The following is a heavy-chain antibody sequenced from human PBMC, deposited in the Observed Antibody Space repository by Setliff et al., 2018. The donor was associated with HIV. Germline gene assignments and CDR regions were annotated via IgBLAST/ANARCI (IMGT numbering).Heavy chain of an antibody. CDR2: IDSNNGNR. Sequence: GASVKVSCKASGYSLSTYAISWVRQAPGQGLEWMGCIDSNNGNRNFAQKFRGRVTMTTDISTNTAYMEVRSLSFDDTAVYYCVRLTADRTNYYYYMDVWGKGTTVTVSS. CDR3: VRLTADRTNYYYYMDV. CDR1: GYSLSTYA. J-gene: IGHJ6*03. D-gene: IGHD2-8*01. V-gene: IGHV1-18*01.